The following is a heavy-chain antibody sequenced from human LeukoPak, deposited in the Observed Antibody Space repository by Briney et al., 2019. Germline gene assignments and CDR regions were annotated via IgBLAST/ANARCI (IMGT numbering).Heavy chain of an antibody. CDR2: ANVLGNT. CDR1: GGSISSTNW. J-gene: IGHJ4*02. D-gene: IGHD2/OR15-2a*01. V-gene: IGHV4/OR15-8*02. Sequence: KPSEALSLTCGVSGGSISSTNWWTWVRQPPGKGLEWIGEANVLGNTNYNPSLESRVTISIDKSENHVSLKLTSVTAADTAVYYCAREGGPFRPLDYSGQGTLVTVSS. CDR3: AREGGPFRPLDY.